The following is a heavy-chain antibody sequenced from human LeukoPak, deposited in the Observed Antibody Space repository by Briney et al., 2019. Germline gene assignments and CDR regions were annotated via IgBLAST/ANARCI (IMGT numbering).Heavy chain of an antibody. Sequence: ASVKVSCKASGYTFTSYYMHWVRQAPGQGLEWMGIINPSGGSTSYAQKFQGRVTMTRDTSTSTVYMELSSLRSEDTAVYYCARSWAGYCRGGSCYSLDYWGQGTLVTVSS. CDR2: INPSGGST. CDR3: ARSWAGYCRGGSCYSLDY. CDR1: GYTFTSYY. J-gene: IGHJ4*02. D-gene: IGHD2-15*01. V-gene: IGHV1-46*01.